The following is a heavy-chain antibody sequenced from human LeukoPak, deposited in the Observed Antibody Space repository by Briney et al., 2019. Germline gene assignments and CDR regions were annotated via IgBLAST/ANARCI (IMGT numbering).Heavy chain of an antibody. V-gene: IGHV4-4*07. D-gene: IGHD6-19*01. CDR2: ILPSGST. CDR1: GCSISSYY. CDR3: ASGSSSGSHYWYFDL. Sequence: PSETLSLTCIVSGCSISSYYWSWIRQPAGKGLEWIGRILPSGSTNYNPSLKSRVTLSLHTSKNQFSLKLSSVTAADTAVYYCASGSSSGSHYWYFDLWGRGTLVTVSS. J-gene: IGHJ2*01.